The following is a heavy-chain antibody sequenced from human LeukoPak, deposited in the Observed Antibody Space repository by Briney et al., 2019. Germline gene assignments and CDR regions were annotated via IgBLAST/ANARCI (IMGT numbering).Heavy chain of an antibody. CDR2: IYSGGNT. J-gene: IGHJ4*02. V-gene: IGHV3-53*01. D-gene: IGHD3-22*01. CDR1: GLTVSSNC. CDR3: ARRAGDYSHPYDY. Sequence: GGSLRLSCAASGLTVSSNCMSWVRQAPGKGLEWVSFIYSGGNTYYADSVKGGFTISRDNSKNTVHLQMNSLRAEDTAMYYCARRAGDYSHPYDYWGQGTLVTVSS.